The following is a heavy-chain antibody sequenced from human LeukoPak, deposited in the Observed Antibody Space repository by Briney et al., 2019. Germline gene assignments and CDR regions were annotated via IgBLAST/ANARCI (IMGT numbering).Heavy chain of an antibody. Sequence: GGSLRLSCAASGFTFSSYWMHWVRQAPGKGLVWDSRINSDGSSTSYADSVKGRFTISRDNAKNTVYLQMNSLRAEDTAVYYCARVCSTSCDPASYYFDYWGQGTLVTVSS. V-gene: IGHV3-74*01. CDR1: GFTFSSYW. CDR3: ARVCSTSCDPASYYFDY. D-gene: IGHD2-2*01. J-gene: IGHJ4*02. CDR2: INSDGSST.